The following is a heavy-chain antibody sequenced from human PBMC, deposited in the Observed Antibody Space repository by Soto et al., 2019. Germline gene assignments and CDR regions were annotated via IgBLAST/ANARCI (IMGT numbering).Heavy chain of an antibody. CDR1: GDSYSISTYS. D-gene: IGHD6-19*01. Sequence: PSETLSLTCNMSGDSYSISTYSWSWIRQPPGKALRWIGFIYQSGVTSYNPSLASRVSISLDRSNNQCSLKLKSVTAADTAVYFCAGMPYTSGLRFDPWGPGTLVTVS. CDR2: IYQSGVT. J-gene: IGHJ5*02. V-gene: IGHV4-30-2*01. CDR3: AGMPYTSGLRFDP.